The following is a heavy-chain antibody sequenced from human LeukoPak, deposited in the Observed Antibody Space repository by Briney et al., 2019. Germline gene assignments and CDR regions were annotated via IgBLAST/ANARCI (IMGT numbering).Heavy chain of an antibody. CDR3: AKATGGIVATITTWFDP. CDR2: ISWNSGSI. CDR1: GFTFDDYA. D-gene: IGHD5-12*01. Sequence: GGSLRLSCAASGFTFDDYAMHWVRQAPGKGLEWVSGISWNSGSIGYADSVKGRFTISRDNAKNSLYLQMNSLRAEDTALYYCAKATGGIVATITTWFDPWGQGTLVTVSS. J-gene: IGHJ5*02. V-gene: IGHV3-9*01.